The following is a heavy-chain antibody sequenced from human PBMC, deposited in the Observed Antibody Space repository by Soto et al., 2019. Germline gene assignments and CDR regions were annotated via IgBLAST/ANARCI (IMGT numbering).Heavy chain of an antibody. D-gene: IGHD3-9*01. CDR3: AKDFTDDILTGYSQHPSSDAFDI. J-gene: IGHJ3*02. CDR2: ISGSGGST. V-gene: IGHV3-23*01. CDR1: GFTFSSYA. Sequence: GGSLRLSCAASGFTFSSYAMSWVRQAPGKGLEWVSAISGSGGSTYYADSVKGRLTISRDNSKNTLYLQMNSLRAEDTAVYYCAKDFTDDILTGYSQHPSSDAFDIWGQGTMVTVSS.